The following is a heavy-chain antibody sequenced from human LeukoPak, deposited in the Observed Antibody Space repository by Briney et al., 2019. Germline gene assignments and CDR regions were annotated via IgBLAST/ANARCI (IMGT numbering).Heavy chain of an antibody. CDR1: GFTFSSYS. CDR3: ARPRDGYYYDSSGYYW. V-gene: IGHV3-48*01. Sequence: GGSLRLSCAASGFTFSSYSMNWVRQTPGKGLEWVSYISSSSSTIYYADSVKGRFTISRDNAKNSLYLQMNSLRAEDTAVYYCARPRDGYYYDSSGYYWWGQGTLVTVSS. J-gene: IGHJ4*02. CDR2: ISSSSSTI. D-gene: IGHD3-22*01.